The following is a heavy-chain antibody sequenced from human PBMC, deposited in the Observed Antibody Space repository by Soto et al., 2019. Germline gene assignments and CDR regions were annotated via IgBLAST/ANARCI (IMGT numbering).Heavy chain of an antibody. CDR3: ARDRGFGGGHSLDGVFWFDP. J-gene: IGHJ5*02. CDR2: IWYDGSNK. V-gene: IGHV3-33*08. CDR1: GFTFSSYG. Sequence: VQLVESGGGLVKPGGSLRLSCAASGFTFSSYGMYWVRQAPGKGLEWVAVIWYDGSNKYYADSVQGRFTISRDNSKNTVYLQMKSLRAEDTAVYYCARDRGFGGGHSLDGVFWFDPWGQGTLVTVSS. D-gene: IGHD3-10*01.